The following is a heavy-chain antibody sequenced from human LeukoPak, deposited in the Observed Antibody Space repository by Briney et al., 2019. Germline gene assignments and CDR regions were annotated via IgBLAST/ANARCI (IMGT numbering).Heavy chain of an antibody. Sequence: SVKVSCKESGGTFSRDVISWVRQAPGQGVEWMGRIIPVLGVANYAQKFQGRVTITADKSTGTAYMELSSLRYEDTAMYYCAREQTVTNYFDYWGQGTLVTVSS. V-gene: IGHV1-69*04. CDR1: GGTFSRDV. CDR2: IIPVLGVA. J-gene: IGHJ4*02. D-gene: IGHD2-21*02. CDR3: AREQTVTNYFDY.